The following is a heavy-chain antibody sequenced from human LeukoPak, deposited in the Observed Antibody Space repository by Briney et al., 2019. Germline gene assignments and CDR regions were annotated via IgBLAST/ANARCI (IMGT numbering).Heavy chain of an antibody. J-gene: IGHJ4*02. D-gene: IGHD1-26*01. Sequence: PGGSLRLSCAASGFTFSSYSMNWVRQAPGKGLEWVSYISSSGSTIYYADSVKGRFTISRDNAKNSLYLQMNSLRAEDTAVYYCARVPLKISLVGATPNYFDYWGQGTLVTVSS. CDR2: ISSSGSTI. CDR3: ARVPLKISLVGATPNYFDY. CDR1: GFTFSSYS. V-gene: IGHV3-48*04.